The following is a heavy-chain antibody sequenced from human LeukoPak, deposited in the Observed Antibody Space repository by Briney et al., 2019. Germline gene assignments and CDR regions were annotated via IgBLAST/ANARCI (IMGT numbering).Heavy chain of an antibody. CDR2: ISYDAYNE. J-gene: IGHJ4*02. Sequence: GGSLRLSCVASGFTFSSFQMNWVRQAPGKGLEWVAVISYDAYNEYYADSVKGRFTISRDNSKNTLYLQMNSLRAEDTAVYYCARGAGSLAYCGGDCYYFDYWGQGTLVTVSS. D-gene: IGHD2-21*02. CDR3: ARGAGSLAYCGGDCYYFDY. V-gene: IGHV3-30-3*01. CDR1: GFTFSSFQ.